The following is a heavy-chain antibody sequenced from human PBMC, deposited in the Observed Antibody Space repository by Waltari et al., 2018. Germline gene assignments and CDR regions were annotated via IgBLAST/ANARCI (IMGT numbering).Heavy chain of an antibody. J-gene: IGHJ6*04. CDR2: INHSGST. Sequence: QVQLQQWGAGLLKPSETLSLTCAVYGGSFSGYYWSWIRQPPGKGLEWIGEINHSGSTNYNPSLKSRVTISVDTSKNQFSLKLSSVTAADTAVYYCAGRYCTNGVCSMDVWGKGTTVTISS. CDR3: AGRYCTNGVCSMDV. V-gene: IGHV4-34*01. D-gene: IGHD2-8*01. CDR1: GGSFSGYY.